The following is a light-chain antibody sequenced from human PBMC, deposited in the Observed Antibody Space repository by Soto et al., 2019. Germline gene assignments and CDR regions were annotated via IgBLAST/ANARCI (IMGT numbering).Light chain of an antibody. CDR2: EGS. J-gene: IGLJ2*01. CDR3: CSYAGSSTLV. Sequence: QSALTQPASVSGSPGQSIPISCTGTSNDVGSYNLVSWYQQHPGKAPKLMISEGSNRPSGVSNRFSGSKSGNMASLTISGLQAEDEADYYCCSYAGSSTLVFGGGTKVTVL. V-gene: IGLV2-23*01. CDR1: SNDVGSYNL.